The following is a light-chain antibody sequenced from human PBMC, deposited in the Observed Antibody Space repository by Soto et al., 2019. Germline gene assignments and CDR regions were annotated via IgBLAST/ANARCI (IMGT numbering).Light chain of an antibody. CDR1: QSVLYSSNNKNY. V-gene: IGKV4-1*01. CDR2: WAS. Sequence: DIVMTQSPDSLAVSLGERATINCKSSQSVLYSSNNKNYLAWYQQRPGQPPKLLIYWASTRESGVPDRFSGSGSGKDFALTTTSLQAEDEAVYYCQQYESTPPTFGQGTKLEIK. J-gene: IGKJ2*01. CDR3: QQYESTPPT.